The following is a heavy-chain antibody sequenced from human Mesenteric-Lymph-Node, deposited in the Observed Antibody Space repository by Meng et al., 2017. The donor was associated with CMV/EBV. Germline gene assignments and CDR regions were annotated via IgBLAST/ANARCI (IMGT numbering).Heavy chain of an antibody. V-gene: IGHV3-53*01. D-gene: IGHD3-3*01. Sequence: GGSLRLSCAASGFIVSTNYMSWVRQAPGKGLEWVSATTGSGGITSYADSVKGRFTMSRDNSKSTVYLQMSSLRAEDTAVYYCARIGSSDFWSDYYDFYNYGMDVWGQGTTVTVSS. J-gene: IGHJ6*02. CDR2: TTGSGGIT. CDR3: ARIGSSDFWSDYYDFYNYGMDV. CDR1: GFIVSTNY.